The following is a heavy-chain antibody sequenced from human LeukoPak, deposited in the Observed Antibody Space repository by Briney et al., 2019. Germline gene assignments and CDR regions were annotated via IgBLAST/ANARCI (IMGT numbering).Heavy chain of an antibody. D-gene: IGHD5-12*01. J-gene: IGHJ4*02. V-gene: IGHV4-59*08. Sequence: PSETLSLTCTVSGGSISSYYWSWIRQPPGKGLEWIGYIYYSGSTNYNPSLKSRVTISVDTSKNQFSLKLSSVTAADTAVYYCARRLSGYDYAFDYWGQGTLVTVSS. CDR1: GGSISSYY. CDR3: ARRLSGYDYAFDY. CDR2: IYYSGST.